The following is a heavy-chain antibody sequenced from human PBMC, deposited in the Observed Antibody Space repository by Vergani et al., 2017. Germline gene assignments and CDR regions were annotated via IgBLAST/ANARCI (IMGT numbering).Heavy chain of an antibody. J-gene: IGHJ3*02. V-gene: IGHV3-23*01. CDR2: ISGSGGST. Sequence: EVQLLESGGGLVQPGGSLRLSCAASGFTFSSYAMSWVRQAPGKGLEWVSAISGSGGSTYYADSVKGRFTISRDNSKNTLYLQMNSLRAEETAVYYCAKDPNYDFWSGYFAFDIWGQGTMVTVSS. CDR3: AKDPNYDFWSGYFAFDI. CDR1: GFTFSSYA. D-gene: IGHD3-3*01.